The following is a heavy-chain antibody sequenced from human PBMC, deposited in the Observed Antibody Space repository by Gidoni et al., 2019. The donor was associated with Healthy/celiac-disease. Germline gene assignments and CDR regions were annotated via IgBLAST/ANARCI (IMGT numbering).Heavy chain of an antibody. CDR1: GFTFSSYA. V-gene: IGHV3-30*04. Sequence: QVQLVESGGGVVQPGRSLRLSCAASGFTFSSYALHWVRQAPGKGLEWVAVISYDGSNKYYADSVKGRFTISRDNSKNTLYLQMNSLRAEDTAVYYCARDLGYSSSWHLSNYYYYGMDVWGQGTTVTVSS. CDR2: ISYDGSNK. D-gene: IGHD6-13*01. CDR3: ARDLGYSSSWHLSNYYYYGMDV. J-gene: IGHJ6*02.